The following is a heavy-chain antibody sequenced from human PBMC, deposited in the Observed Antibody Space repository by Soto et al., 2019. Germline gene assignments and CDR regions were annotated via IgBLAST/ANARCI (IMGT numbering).Heavy chain of an antibody. CDR1: GGSISSYY. D-gene: IGHD3-22*01. J-gene: IGHJ3*02. Sequence: PSETLSLTCTVSGGSISSYYWSWIRQPPGKGLEWIAYIYYSGSTNYSPSLKSRVTISVDTSKNQFSLKLSSVTAADTAVYYCARGSTPYDSSGYMAFDIWGQGTMVTVSS. V-gene: IGHV4-59*01. CDR2: IYYSGST. CDR3: ARGSTPYDSSGYMAFDI.